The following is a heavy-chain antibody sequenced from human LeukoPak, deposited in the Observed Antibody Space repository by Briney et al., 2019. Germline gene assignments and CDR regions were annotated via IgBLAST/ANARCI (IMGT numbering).Heavy chain of an antibody. Sequence: PGGSLRLSCEGSGFTFSNYWMSWVRQARGKRLEWVANIQQHGSETYYGDSVKGRFTISRDNAKNSLYLQMNSLRAEDTAVYYCATYSSSNGREFQYWGQGTLVTVSS. CDR2: IQQHGSET. CDR1: GFTFSNYW. V-gene: IGHV3-7*01. J-gene: IGHJ1*01. D-gene: IGHD2-2*01. CDR3: ATYSSSNGREFQY.